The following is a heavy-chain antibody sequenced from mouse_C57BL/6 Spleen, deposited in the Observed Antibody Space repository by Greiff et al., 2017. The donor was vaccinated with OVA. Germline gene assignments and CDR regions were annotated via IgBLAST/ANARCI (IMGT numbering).Heavy chain of an antibody. CDR1: GYTFTSYW. CDR3: ARGGNRDGGARDY. V-gene: IGHV1-53*01. CDR2: INPSNGGT. D-gene: IGHD4-1*01. Sequence: QVHVKQPGTELVKPGASVKLSCKASGYTFTSYWMHWVKQRPGQGLEWIGNINPSNGGTNYNEKFKSKATLTVDKSSSTAYMQLSSLTSEDSAVEYCARGGNRDGGARDYWGQGTSVTVSS. J-gene: IGHJ4*01.